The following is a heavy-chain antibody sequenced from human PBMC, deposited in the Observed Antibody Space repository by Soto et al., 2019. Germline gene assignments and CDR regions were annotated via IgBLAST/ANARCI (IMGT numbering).Heavy chain of an antibody. D-gene: IGHD1-1*01. CDR1: GFTFNYHA. CDR2: ISYDGDNK. CDR3: ARGTTTSAFSAMDV. V-gene: IGHV3-30-3*01. Sequence: QVQLVESGGGVVQPGRSLRLSCAASGFTFNYHALNWVRQAPGKGLEWVAVISYDGDNKYIAESVKGRFTISRDNSKNTVSLQMNSLRTEDTAMYFCARGTTTSAFSAMDVWGQGTPVTVSS. J-gene: IGHJ6*02.